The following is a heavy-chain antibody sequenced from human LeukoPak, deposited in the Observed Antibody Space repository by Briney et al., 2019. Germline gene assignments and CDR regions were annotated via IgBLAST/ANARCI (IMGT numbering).Heavy chain of an antibody. Sequence: PSETLSLTCAVYGGSFSGYYWSWIRQPPGKGLEWIGEINHSGSNNYNPSLKSRVTISVDTSKNQFSLKLSSVTAADTAVYYCARDPLYSGSYAARNAFDIWGQGTMVTVSS. CDR1: GGSFSGYY. D-gene: IGHD1-26*01. V-gene: IGHV4-34*01. CDR3: ARDPLYSGSYAARNAFDI. CDR2: INHSGSN. J-gene: IGHJ3*02.